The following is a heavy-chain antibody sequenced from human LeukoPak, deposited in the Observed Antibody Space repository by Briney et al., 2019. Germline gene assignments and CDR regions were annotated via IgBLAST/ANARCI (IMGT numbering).Heavy chain of an antibody. CDR3: AKDSGWILFDD. D-gene: IGHD2-2*03. CDR2: ISSSSSYI. J-gene: IGHJ4*02. Sequence: PGGSLRLSCAASGFTFSSYSMNWVRQAPGKGLEWVSSISSSSSYIYYADSVKGRFTISIDNAKNSLYLQMNSLRAEDTAVYYCAKDSGWILFDDWGQGTLVTVSS. V-gene: IGHV3-21*01. CDR1: GFTFSSYS.